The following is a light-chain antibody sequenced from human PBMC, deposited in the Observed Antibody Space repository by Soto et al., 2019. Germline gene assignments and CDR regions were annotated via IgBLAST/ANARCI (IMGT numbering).Light chain of an antibody. CDR3: PSYTTSGTPYV. CDR1: SSDVGGYNY. V-gene: IGLV2-14*01. J-gene: IGLJ1*01. Sequence: QSALTQPASVSGSPGQSITISCTGTSSDVGGYNYVSWYQQHPGKAPKLMIYDVSNRPSGVSNRFSGSKSGNTASLTISGLQAEDEADYYCPSYTTSGTPYVFGTGTKLTVL. CDR2: DVS.